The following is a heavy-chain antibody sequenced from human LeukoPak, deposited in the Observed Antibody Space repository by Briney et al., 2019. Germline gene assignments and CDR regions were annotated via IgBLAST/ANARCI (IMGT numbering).Heavy chain of an antibody. J-gene: IGHJ3*02. CDR2: ISAYNGNP. CDR3: ARDGYNPPAFFDI. V-gene: IGHV1-18*01. D-gene: IGHD5-24*01. CDR1: GYTFTSYG. Sequence: ASVKVSCKASGYTFTSYGISWVRQAPGQWLEWIGWISAYNGNPNYAQKLQGRVTMTTDTSTSTAYMELSSLRSDDTAVYYCARDGYNPPAFFDIWGQGTMVTVSS.